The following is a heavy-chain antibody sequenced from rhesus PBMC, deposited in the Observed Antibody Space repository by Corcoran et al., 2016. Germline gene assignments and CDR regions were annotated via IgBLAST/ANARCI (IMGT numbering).Heavy chain of an antibody. CDR3: TIARNWNLDY. Sequence: QVQLQESGPGLVKPSETLSLTCTVSGASISNYWWSWIRQPPGKGLEWIGGSNGKSGSTNYTPARKRRGTISRDTSKKQVSLKLSSVTAADTAVYYCTIARNWNLDYWGQGVLVTVSS. J-gene: IGHJ4*01. CDR1: GASISNYW. V-gene: IGHV4-80*01. D-gene: IGHD1-26*01. CDR2: SNGKSGST.